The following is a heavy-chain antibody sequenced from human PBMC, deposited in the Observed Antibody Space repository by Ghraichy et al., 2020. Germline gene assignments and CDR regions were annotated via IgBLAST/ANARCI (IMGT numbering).Heavy chain of an antibody. V-gene: IGHV6-1*01. CDR2: TYYRSKWYY. CDR3: ARTAGIGVDY. CDR1: GDSVSSSSSA. D-gene: IGHD1-26*01. J-gene: IGHJ4*02. Sequence: SHTLSLTCAISGDSVSSSSSAWNWIRQSPSRGLEWLGRTYYRSKWYYHYAVSVKSRVTINPDTSKNQFSLQLNSVTPEDTAMYYCARTAGIGVDYWGQGTLVTVSS.